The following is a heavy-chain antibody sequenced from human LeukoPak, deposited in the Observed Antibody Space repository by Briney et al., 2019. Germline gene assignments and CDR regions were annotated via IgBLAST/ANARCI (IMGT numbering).Heavy chain of an antibody. CDR3: ARGPRYCSSTSCMDV. J-gene: IGHJ6*02. CDR1: GGSFSGYY. D-gene: IGHD2-2*01. V-gene: IGHV4-34*01. CDR2: INHSGST. Sequence: PSETLSLTCAVYGGSFSGYYWSWIRQPPGKGLEWNGEINHSGSTNYKPSLKSRVIISVDTSKNQFSLKLSSATAADTAVYYCARGPRYCSSTSCMDVWGQGTTVTVSS.